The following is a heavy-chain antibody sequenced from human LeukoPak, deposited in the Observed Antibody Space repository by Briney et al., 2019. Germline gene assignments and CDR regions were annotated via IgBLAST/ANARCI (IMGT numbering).Heavy chain of an antibody. J-gene: IGHJ3*02. D-gene: IGHD2-15*01. CDR1: GFTFSSYW. CDR2: IKEDGSDK. V-gene: IGHV3-7*01. Sequence: TGGSLRLSCAASGFTFSSYWMSWVRQAPGKGPEWVANIKEDGSDKNYVDSVKGRFTISRGNAKNSLYLQMDSLRAEDTAVYYCARDLPYSVSAFEIWGQGTMVTVSS. CDR3: ARDLPYSVSAFEI.